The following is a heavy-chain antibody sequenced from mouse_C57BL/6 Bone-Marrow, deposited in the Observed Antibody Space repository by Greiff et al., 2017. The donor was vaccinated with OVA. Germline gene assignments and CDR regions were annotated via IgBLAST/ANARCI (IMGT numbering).Heavy chain of an antibody. D-gene: IGHD1-1*01. J-gene: IGHJ1*03. V-gene: IGHV1-55*01. CDR2: IYPGSGST. CDR1: GYTFTSYW. CDR3: AREGVITFDV. Sequence: QVQLQQPGAELVKPGASVKMSCKASGYTFTSYWITWVKQRPGQGLEWIGDIYPGSGSTNYNDKFKSKATLAVDTSSSTAYMQLSSLTSEDSAVYYCAREGVITFDVWGTGTTVTVSS.